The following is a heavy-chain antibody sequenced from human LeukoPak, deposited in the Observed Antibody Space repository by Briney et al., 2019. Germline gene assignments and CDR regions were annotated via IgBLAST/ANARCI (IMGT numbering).Heavy chain of an antibody. Sequence: GGSLRLSCAASGFTFSGFWMTWVRQAPGKGLEWVAHIKEDGSDKYYVDSVTGRFTISRDNTKNSLYLQMSSLRAEDTAVYYCATWNSDWEFAYWGQGTLVSVSS. D-gene: IGHD1/OR15-1a*01. V-gene: IGHV3-7*05. CDR1: GFTFSGFW. CDR2: IKEDGSDK. J-gene: IGHJ4*02. CDR3: ATWNSDWEFAY.